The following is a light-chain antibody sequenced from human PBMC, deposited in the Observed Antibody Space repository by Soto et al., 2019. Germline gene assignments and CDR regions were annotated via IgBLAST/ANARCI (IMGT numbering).Light chain of an antibody. CDR3: CSYTGGNSVV. J-gene: IGLJ3*02. Sequence: QSVLTQPPSASGSLGQSVTLSCTGTSGDVGAYGYVSWYQQLPGQAPKLLIYQVTQRPSGVPDRFSGSKSGNTAFLTVSGLQAHDEADYYCCSYTGGNSVVFGGGTKLTVL. CDR1: SGDVGAYGY. CDR2: QVT. V-gene: IGLV2-8*01.